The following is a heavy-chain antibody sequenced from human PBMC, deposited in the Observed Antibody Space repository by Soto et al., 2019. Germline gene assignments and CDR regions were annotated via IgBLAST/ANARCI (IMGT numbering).Heavy chain of an antibody. D-gene: IGHD2-2*01. Sequence: GASVKVSCKASGYTFTGYYMHWVRQAPGQGLEWMGWINPNSGGTNYAQKFQGRVTMTRDTSISTAYMELSRLRSDDTAVYYCARVRVKYQLPYLDYWGQGTLVTVSS. J-gene: IGHJ4*02. CDR3: ARVRVKYQLPYLDY. CDR2: INPNSGGT. CDR1: GYTFTGYY. V-gene: IGHV1-2*02.